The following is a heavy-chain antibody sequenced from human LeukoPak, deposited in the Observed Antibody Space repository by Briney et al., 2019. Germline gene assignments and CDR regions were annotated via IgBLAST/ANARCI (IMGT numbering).Heavy chain of an antibody. Sequence: PSETLSLTCTVSGGSIRSYYWSWIRQPPGKGLEWIGYIYYSGSTNYNPSLKSRVTISVDASKNQFSLKLSSVTAADTAVYYRARLRAGTYDYWGQGTLVTVSS. CDR3: ARLRAGTYDY. V-gene: IGHV4-59*08. J-gene: IGHJ4*02. CDR1: GGSIRSYY. D-gene: IGHD6-19*01. CDR2: IYYSGST.